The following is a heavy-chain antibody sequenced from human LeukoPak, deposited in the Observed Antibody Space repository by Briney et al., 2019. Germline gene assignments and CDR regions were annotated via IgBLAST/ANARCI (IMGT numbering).Heavy chain of an antibody. CDR1: GFSFNTYA. CDR3: ARDSGGDAYNDYFDS. CDR2: ISRDGDST. V-gene: IGHV3-64*01. J-gene: IGHJ4*02. D-gene: IGHD5-24*01. Sequence: GGSLRLSCAASGFSFNTYAMHWVRQAPGKGLEYVSAISRDGDSTYYANSVKGRFTISRDNSKKTLFLQMGSLRAEDMAVYYCARDSGGDAYNDYFDSWGQGTLVTVSS.